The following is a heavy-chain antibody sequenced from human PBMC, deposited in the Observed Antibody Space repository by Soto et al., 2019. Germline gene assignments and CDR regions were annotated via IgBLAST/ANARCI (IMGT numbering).Heavy chain of an antibody. CDR1: GYTFSSYD. D-gene: IGHD4-17*01. CDR3: ARDYGDYSGDY. Sequence: GASVKVSCKASGYTFSSYDINWVRQATGQGLEWMGWMIPNSGKIGYAQKFQGRLTMTRNTSISTAYMELSSLRSEDTAVYYCARDYGDYSGDYWGQGTLVTVSS. J-gene: IGHJ4*02. V-gene: IGHV1-8*01. CDR2: MIPNSGKI.